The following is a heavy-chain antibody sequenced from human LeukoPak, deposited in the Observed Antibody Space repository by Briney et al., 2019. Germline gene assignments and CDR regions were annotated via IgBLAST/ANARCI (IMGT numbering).Heavy chain of an antibody. Sequence: ASVKVSCKASGGTFSSYAISWVRQAPGQGLEWMGGIIPIFGTANYAQKFQGRVTITADKSTSTAYMELSSLRSEDTAVYYCARTGSSSWYVDWFDPWGQGTLVTVSS. D-gene: IGHD6-13*01. CDR2: IIPIFGTA. CDR3: ARTGSSSWYVDWFDP. J-gene: IGHJ5*02. V-gene: IGHV1-69*06. CDR1: GGTFSSYA.